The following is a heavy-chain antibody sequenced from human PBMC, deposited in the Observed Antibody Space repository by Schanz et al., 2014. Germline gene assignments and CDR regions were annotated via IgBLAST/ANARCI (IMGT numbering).Heavy chain of an antibody. Sequence: QVQLVESGGSVVQPGRSLRLSCAGSGFSFSDYGMHWVRQAPGRGLEWVAVISYHGSEKYYADSVKGRFTISRDNSKNALYLQMNSLRPEDTAVYFCARDRQQLVGRIGYYYGMDVWGQGTMVTVSS. CDR1: GFSFSDYG. D-gene: IGHD6-13*01. J-gene: IGHJ6*02. V-gene: IGHV3-30*03. CDR2: ISYHGSEK. CDR3: ARDRQQLVGRIGYYYGMDV.